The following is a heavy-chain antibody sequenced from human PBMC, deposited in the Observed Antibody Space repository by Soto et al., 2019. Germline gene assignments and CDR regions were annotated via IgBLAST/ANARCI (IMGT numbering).Heavy chain of an antibody. J-gene: IGHJ3*02. CDR3: ERRSGPLLKDAFDI. Sequence: GGSLRLSCAASGLTFSSYAMSWVRQAPGKGLEGVSAISGSGGSTYYADSVKGRFTISRDNSKNLMYLQMNSLRADDTDVYFCERRSGPLLKDAFDIWGQGTMVTVSS. CDR2: ISGSGGST. D-gene: IGHD6-19*01. CDR1: GLTFSSYA. V-gene: IGHV3-23*01.